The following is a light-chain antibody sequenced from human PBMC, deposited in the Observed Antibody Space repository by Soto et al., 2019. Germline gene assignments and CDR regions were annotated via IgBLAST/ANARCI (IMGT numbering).Light chain of an antibody. CDR2: GAS. CDR3: QQHNNWPPIT. J-gene: IGKJ5*01. V-gene: IGKV3D-15*01. Sequence: EIVMAQAPATLSLSPGDRATLSCRASQSVSCNLACSQQQPGQAPRLLIYGASIRATGIPARFSGSGSGTEFTLTISSLQSEDFAVYYCQQHNNWPPITFGQGTRLEIK. CDR1: QSVSCN.